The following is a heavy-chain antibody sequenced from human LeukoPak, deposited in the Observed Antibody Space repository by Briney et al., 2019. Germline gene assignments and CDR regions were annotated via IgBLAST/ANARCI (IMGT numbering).Heavy chain of an antibody. J-gene: IGHJ6*03. Sequence: GASVKVSCKASGYTFTGYYMHWVRQAPGQGLEWMGWISAYNGNTNYAQKLQGRVTMTTDTSTSTAYMELRSLRSDDTAVYFCARAPMYYDFLSGYYMDVWGKGTTVTVSS. CDR3: ARAPMYYDFLSGYYMDV. D-gene: IGHD3-3*01. CDR2: ISAYNGNT. CDR1: GYTFTGYY. V-gene: IGHV1-18*04.